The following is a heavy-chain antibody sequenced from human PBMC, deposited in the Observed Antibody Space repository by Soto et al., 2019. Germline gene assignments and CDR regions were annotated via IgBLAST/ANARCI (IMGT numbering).Heavy chain of an antibody. Sequence: QVQLQQWGAGLLKPSETLSLTCAVYGGSFSGYYWSWIRQPPGKGLEWRGEINHSGSTNYNPSLKSRVTISVDTSKNQFSLKLSSVTAADTAVYYCARGPATVTTVNWFDPWGQGTLVTVSS. J-gene: IGHJ5*02. CDR3: ARGPATVTTVNWFDP. CDR1: GGSFSGYY. D-gene: IGHD4-17*01. CDR2: INHSGST. V-gene: IGHV4-34*01.